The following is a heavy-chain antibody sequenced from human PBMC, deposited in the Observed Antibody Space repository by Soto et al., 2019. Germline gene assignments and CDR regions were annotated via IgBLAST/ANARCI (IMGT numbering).Heavy chain of an antibody. J-gene: IGHJ4*02. CDR1: GGSFSGYY. V-gene: IGHV4-34*01. D-gene: IGHD3-3*01. Sequence: SETLSLTCAVYGGSFSGYYWSWIRQPPGKGLEWIGEINHSGSTNYNPSLKSRVTISVDTSKNQFSLKLSSVTAADTAVYYCARGSDGLRFLEWLLYPSFDYWGQGTLVTVSS. CDR2: INHSGST. CDR3: ARGSDGLRFLEWLLYPSFDY.